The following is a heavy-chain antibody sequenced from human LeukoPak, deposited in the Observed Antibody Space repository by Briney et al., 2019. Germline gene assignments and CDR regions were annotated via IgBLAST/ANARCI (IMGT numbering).Heavy chain of an antibody. Sequence: SETLSLTCTVSGGYISSYYWIWIRQPPGQGLEWIGYFYYSGSTNYNPSLKSRVTISVDTSKNQFSLKLSSVTAADTAVYYCAREQTYYYDSSGYYDWGQGTLVTVSS. V-gene: IGHV4-59*12. CDR2: FYYSGST. J-gene: IGHJ4*02. CDR1: GGYISSYY. D-gene: IGHD3-22*01. CDR3: AREQTYYYDSSGYYD.